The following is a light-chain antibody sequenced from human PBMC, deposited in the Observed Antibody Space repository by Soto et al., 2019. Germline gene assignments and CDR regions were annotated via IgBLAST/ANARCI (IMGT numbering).Light chain of an antibody. CDR2: SNS. CDR1: SSNIGSNT. J-gene: IGLJ3*02. V-gene: IGLV1-44*01. CDR3: AAWDDSLNGWV. Sequence: QSVLTQPPSASGTPGQRVTISCSGSSSNIGSNTVNWYQQLPGTAPKLLIYSNSQRPSGVPARFSGSKSGTSASLAISGLQSEDEADYYCAAWDDSLNGWVFGGGTKLTVL.